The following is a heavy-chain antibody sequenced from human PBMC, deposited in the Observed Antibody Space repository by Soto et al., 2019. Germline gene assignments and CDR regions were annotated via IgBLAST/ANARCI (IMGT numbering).Heavy chain of an antibody. V-gene: IGHV3-21*01. CDR2: ISSSSSYI. J-gene: IGHJ5*02. CDR3: ARVRAKWEILSLFET. D-gene: IGHD1-26*01. CDR1: ACTFVIYG. Sequence: WLSXRLACSASACTFVIYGINLFGHAPGKGLEWVSSISSSSSYIYYADSLNGRFTISRYKAKNSLYLKMNSPRAEHTAVYHCARVRAKWEILSLFETRGPGTLVTV.